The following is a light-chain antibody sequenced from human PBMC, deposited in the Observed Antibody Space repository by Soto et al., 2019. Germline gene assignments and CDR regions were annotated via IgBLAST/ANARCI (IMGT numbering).Light chain of an antibody. CDR1: QSISSW. CDR2: KAS. Sequence: DILFTHPPTILSLPLGYPAPIFFRASQSISSWLAWYQQKPGKAPKLLIYKASNLDSGVPSRFSGSGSGTEFTLTISSMQPDDFATYYCQQDNGYSRKFGQGTKVDIK. V-gene: IGKV1-5*03. CDR3: QQDNGYSRK. J-gene: IGKJ1*01.